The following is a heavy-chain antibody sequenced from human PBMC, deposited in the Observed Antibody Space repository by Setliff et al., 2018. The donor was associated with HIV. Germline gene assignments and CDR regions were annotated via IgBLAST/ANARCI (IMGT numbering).Heavy chain of an antibody. CDR3: VRQAFYYASGTYSHFYMDV. CDR1: DASYSGTNHY. CDR2: IDDSGRT. Sequence: PSETLSLTCTLSDASYSGTNHYWGWIRQPPGKGLEWIGSIDDSGRTYYSPSLKSRVTSSVDPSKIQFSLKLSSVAAADTAVYYCVRQAFYYASGTYSHFYMDVWGKGIAVTV. D-gene: IGHD3-10*01. J-gene: IGHJ6*03. V-gene: IGHV4-39*01.